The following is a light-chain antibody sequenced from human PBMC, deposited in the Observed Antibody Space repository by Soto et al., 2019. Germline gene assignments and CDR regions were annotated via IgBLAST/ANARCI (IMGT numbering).Light chain of an antibody. V-gene: IGLV5-39*01. CDR1: SGINIGAYT. CDR2: YKSDSDK. CDR3: AIWYSNSWV. J-gene: IGLJ3*02. Sequence: QSVLTQPTSLSASPGASVRLTCTLRSGINIGAYTIFWYQQKPGSLPRYLLSYKSDSDKQQGSGVPSRFSGSKDASTNAGLLVISGLQSEDEADYYCAIWYSNSWVFGGGTKVTGL.